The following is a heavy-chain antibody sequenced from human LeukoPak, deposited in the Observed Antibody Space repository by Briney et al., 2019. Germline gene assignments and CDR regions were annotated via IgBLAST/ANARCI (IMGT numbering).Heavy chain of an antibody. V-gene: IGHV1-18*01. CDR1: GYIFTSYD. CDR3: ARVVPIFGVVIIMGGWFDP. CDR2: ISTYNDNT. D-gene: IGHD3-3*01. J-gene: IGHJ5*02. Sequence: ASETVSCKATGYIFTSYDISWVRQAPGQGLEWMGWISTYNDNTNYAQKLQGRVTMTTDTSTSTAYMELRSLKSDDTAVYYCARVVPIFGVVIIMGGWFDPWGQGTLVTVSA.